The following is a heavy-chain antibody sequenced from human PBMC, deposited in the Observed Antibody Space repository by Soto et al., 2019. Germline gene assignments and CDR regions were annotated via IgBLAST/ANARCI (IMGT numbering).Heavy chain of an antibody. D-gene: IGHD2-2*01. J-gene: IGHJ5*02. CDR3: ARLVVVAPVANA. V-gene: IGHV4-39*02. Sequence: SETLSLTCSASGGYIRYSSYYWGWIRQPPGKGLEWVGGIFYTGTTYYSPSLKDRVTISVDTSKNSFSLNLTSATAADTAVYFCARLVVVAPVANAWGQGTLVTVSS. CDR2: IFYTGTT. CDR1: GGYIRYSSYY.